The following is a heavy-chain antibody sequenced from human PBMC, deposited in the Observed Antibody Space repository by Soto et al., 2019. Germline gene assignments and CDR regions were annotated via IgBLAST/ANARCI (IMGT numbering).Heavy chain of an antibody. CDR2: IHYAGSI. CDR1: GGSSSSEYFH. D-gene: IGHD1-1*01. J-gene: IGHJ6*02. Sequence: QVQLQQSGPGLVEPSQTLSLTCAVSGGSSSSEYFHWTWIRQSPGKGLEWIGYIHYAGSIMYNPSFKGRLTMAVDTTQNQFSLQLTTVTATDAAVYFCASEDDGRDRDYYGLDVCGQGTTVTVSS. CDR3: ASEDDGRDRDYYGLDV. V-gene: IGHV4-30-4*08.